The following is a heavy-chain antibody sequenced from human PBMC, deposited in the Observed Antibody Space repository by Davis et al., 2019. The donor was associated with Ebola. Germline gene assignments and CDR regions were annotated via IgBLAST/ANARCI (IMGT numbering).Heavy chain of an antibody. D-gene: IGHD2-8*02. CDR3: ARHAGGRTGGYFLDD. J-gene: IGHJ4*02. Sequence: GSLRLSCSVSGGSISSYYWSWIRQPPGKGLEWIGYVYHTGSTDYNPTLMSRVTISVDTSKNQFSLKLSSATAADMAVYYCARHAGGRTGGYFLDDWGQGTLVTVSS. CDR1: GGSISSYY. V-gene: IGHV4-59*08. CDR2: VYHTGST.